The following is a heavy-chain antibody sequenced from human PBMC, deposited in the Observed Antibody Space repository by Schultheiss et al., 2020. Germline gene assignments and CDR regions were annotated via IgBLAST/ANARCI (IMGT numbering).Heavy chain of an antibody. CDR3: TTISGGSAAPYYYYYGMDV. D-gene: IGHD2-15*01. J-gene: IGHJ6*02. Sequence: GGSLRLSCAASGFTFSSYAMHWVRQAPGKGLEWVAIISSDGNTKYYADSVKGRFTISRDNSKNTLYLQMNSLKTEDTAVYYCTTISGGSAAPYYYYYGMDVWGQGTTVTVSS. V-gene: IGHV3-30-3*01. CDR2: ISSDGNTK. CDR1: GFTFSSYA.